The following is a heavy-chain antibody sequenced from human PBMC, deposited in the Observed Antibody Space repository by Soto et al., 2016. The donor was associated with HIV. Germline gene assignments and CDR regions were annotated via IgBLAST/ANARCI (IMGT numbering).Heavy chain of an antibody. CDR1: GFNFDDHG. J-gene: IGHJ4*02. V-gene: IGHV3-20*04. D-gene: IGHD6-13*01. CDR2: INWNGGST. Sequence: EVQLVESGGSVVRPGGSLRLSCTASGFNFDDHGMSWVRQVPGKGLEWVSAINWNGGSTAYVNSVKGRFTISRDNAKKSLYLQMNRLRAEDTAVYYCARDFGQQLVTIFDSWGQGTLVTVSS. CDR3: ARDFGQQLVTIFDS.